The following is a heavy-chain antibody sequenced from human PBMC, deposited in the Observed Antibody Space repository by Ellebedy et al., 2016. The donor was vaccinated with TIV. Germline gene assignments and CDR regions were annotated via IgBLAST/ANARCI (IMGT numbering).Heavy chain of an antibody. V-gene: IGHV3-7*03. Sequence: GESLKISCAASGFSFSGSWMSWLRQAPGKGLEWVANTNQDETEKYYIDSVKGRFTISRDNAKSSLFLQMSSLRVEDTAVYFCARDGSGYSASWGQGTLVTVSS. J-gene: IGHJ1*01. CDR3: ARDGSGYSAS. CDR1: GFSFSGSW. CDR2: TNQDETEK. D-gene: IGHD5-12*01.